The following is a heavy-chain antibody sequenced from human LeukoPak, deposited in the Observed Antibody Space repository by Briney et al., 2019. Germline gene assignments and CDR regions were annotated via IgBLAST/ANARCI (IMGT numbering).Heavy chain of an antibody. CDR1: GFTFSNYA. J-gene: IGHJ4*02. CDR3: AKEWNSVLLWFGESRHRRNYFDY. Sequence: GGSLRLSCAASGFTFSNYAMRWVRQAPGKGLEWVSGISGSGDSTYYADSVKGRFTISRDNSKNTLYLQMNSLRAEDTAVYYCAKEWNSVLLWFGESRHRRNYFDYWGQGTLVTVSS. V-gene: IGHV3-23*01. CDR2: ISGSGDST. D-gene: IGHD3-10*01.